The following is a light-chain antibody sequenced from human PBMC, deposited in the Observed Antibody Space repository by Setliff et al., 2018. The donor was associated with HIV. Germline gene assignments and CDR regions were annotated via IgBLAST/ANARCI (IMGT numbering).Light chain of an antibody. CDR2: EVS. J-gene: IGLJ1*01. CDR3: SSYTSSSTPYV. V-gene: IGLV2-18*02. Sequence: QSALAQPPSVSGSPGQSVTISCTGTSSDVGSYNRVSWYQQPPGTAPKLMIYEVSNRPSGVPDRFSGSKSGNTASLTISGLQAEDEAVYYCSSYTSSSTPYVFGTGTKVTVL. CDR1: SSDVGSYNR.